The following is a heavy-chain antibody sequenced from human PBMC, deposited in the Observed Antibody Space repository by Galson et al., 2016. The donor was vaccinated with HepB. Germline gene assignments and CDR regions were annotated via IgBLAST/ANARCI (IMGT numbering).Heavy chain of an antibody. CDR2: IYPGDSDT. Sequence: QSGAEVKKPGESLKISCKGSGYSFSKSWINWVRQMPGKGPEWMGIIYPGDSDTRYSPSFQGQVTISADKSINTAFLQWSSLKASDTAIYYCARSTSLEAYDYYGMDVWGQGTTVTVSS. J-gene: IGHJ6*02. CDR1: GYSFSKSW. V-gene: IGHV5-51*01. D-gene: IGHD5-24*01. CDR3: ARSTSLEAYDYYGMDV.